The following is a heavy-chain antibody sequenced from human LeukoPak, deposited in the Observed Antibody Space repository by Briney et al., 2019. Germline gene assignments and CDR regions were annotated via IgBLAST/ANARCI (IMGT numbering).Heavy chain of an antibody. D-gene: IGHD3-10*01. J-gene: IGHJ5*02. CDR3: ARGGFTRYYYGSGSYYGGPNWFDP. CDR2: ISAYNGNT. V-gene: IGHV1-18*01. Sequence: ASVKVSCKASGYTFTSYGISWVRQAPGQGLEWMGWISAYNGNTNYAQKLQGRVTMTTDTSTSTAYMELSSLRSEDTAVYYCARGGFTRYYYGSGSYYGGPNWFDPWGQGTLVTVSS. CDR1: GYTFTSYG.